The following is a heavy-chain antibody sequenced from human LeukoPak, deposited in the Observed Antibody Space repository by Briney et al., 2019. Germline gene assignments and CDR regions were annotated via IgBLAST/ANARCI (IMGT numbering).Heavy chain of an antibody. D-gene: IGHD3-3*01. CDR2: IYHSAST. J-gene: IGHJ6*03. Sequence: KPSETLSLTCAVSGYSISSGYYWGWIRQPPGKGLEWIGSIYHSASTYYNPSLKSRVTISVDTSKNQFSLKLSSVTAADTAVYYCARRPSSYDFWSGYLRDYYYYMDVWGKGTTVTVSS. CDR3: ARRPSSYDFWSGYLRDYYYYMDV. CDR1: GYSISSGYY. V-gene: IGHV4-38-2*01.